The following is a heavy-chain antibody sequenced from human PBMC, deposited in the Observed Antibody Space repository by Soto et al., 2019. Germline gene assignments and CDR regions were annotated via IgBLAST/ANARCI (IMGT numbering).Heavy chain of an antibody. CDR3: AVALVSDYDTDY. Sequence: QVQLVQSGAEVKKPGSSVKVSCKASGGTFSSYPISWVRQAPGQGLEWMGRIIPVLGIPNYAQKFQGRVTITADNSRSAGYSGLSRVRSEETAVYCGAVALVSDYDTDYGGQGTRVTVSP. J-gene: IGHJ4*02. D-gene: IGHD5-12*01. CDR1: GGTFSSYP. CDR2: IIPVLGIP. V-gene: IGHV1-69*02.